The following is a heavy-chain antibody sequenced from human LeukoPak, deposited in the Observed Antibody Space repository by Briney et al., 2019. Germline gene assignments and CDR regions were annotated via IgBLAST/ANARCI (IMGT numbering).Heavy chain of an antibody. Sequence: SVKVSCKASGGTFSSYAISWVRQAPGQGLEWMGGIIPIFGTANYAQKFQGRVTITADESTSTAYMELSSLGSEDTAVYYCARGRSVDTAMDIEFKYYYYGMDVWGKGTTVTVSS. CDR3: ARGRSVDTAMDIEFKYYYYGMDV. D-gene: IGHD5-18*01. V-gene: IGHV1-69*01. CDR1: GGTFSSYA. J-gene: IGHJ6*04. CDR2: IIPIFGTA.